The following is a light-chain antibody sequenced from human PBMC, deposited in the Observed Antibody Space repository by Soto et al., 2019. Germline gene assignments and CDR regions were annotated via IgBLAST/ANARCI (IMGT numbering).Light chain of an antibody. CDR1: QTIGTY. Sequence: IQMTQSPYSLSASVGDRITITCRASQTIGTYLNWYQQVPGKAPKLLIYASSSLQTGVPSRFSGSGSGTHFTLIINSLQPEDFGTYYCHQSFNLPRTFGPGTRVETK. V-gene: IGKV1-39*01. CDR3: HQSFNLPRT. CDR2: ASS. J-gene: IGKJ1*01.